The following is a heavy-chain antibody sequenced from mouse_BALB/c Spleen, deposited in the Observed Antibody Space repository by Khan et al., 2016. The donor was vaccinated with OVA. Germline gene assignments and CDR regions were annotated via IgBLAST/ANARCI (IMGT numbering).Heavy chain of an antibody. V-gene: IGHV2-6-1*01. CDR2: IWSDGST. Sequence: VQLKESGPGLVAPSQSLSITCTISGFSLTSYGVHWVRQPPGKGLEWLVVIWSDGSTTYNSAFKSRLTISKDNSKNPAFLKMNNVLNDDTAVYFCARQPYNHYNNKDYWSQGTSVTVSS. D-gene: IGHD2-10*01. J-gene: IGHJ4*01. CDR1: GFSLTSYG. CDR3: ARQPYNHYNNKDY.